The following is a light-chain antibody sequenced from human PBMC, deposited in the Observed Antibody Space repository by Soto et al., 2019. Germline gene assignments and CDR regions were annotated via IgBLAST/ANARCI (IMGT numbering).Light chain of an antibody. CDR3: LQHNSYPPT. Sequence: DIQMTQSPSTLSASVGDTVTITCLASESIDNWLAWYQQKPGKAPKLLIYKASTLKSGVPSRFSGSGSGTEFTLTISSLQPEDFATYYCLQHNSYPPTFGQGTRLEIK. J-gene: IGKJ5*01. CDR1: ESIDNW. CDR2: KAS. V-gene: IGKV1-5*03.